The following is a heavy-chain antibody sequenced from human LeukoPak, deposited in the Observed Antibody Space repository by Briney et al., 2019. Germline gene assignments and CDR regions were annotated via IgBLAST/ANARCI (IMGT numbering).Heavy chain of an antibody. Sequence: GGSLRLSCAASGFTFSSYNMNWVRQAPGKGLEWVSSISGAGGTTHYADSVKGRFTISRDNSENTLFLQMHSLRVDDTAVYYCAKIRLAVSGTTFESWGQGTLVTVSS. CDR3: AKIRLAVSGTTFES. CDR1: GFTFSSYN. V-gene: IGHV3-23*01. CDR2: ISGAGGTT. D-gene: IGHD1/OR15-1a*01. J-gene: IGHJ4*02.